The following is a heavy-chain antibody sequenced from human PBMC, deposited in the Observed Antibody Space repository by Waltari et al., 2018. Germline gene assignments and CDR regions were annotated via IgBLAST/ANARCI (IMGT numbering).Heavy chain of an antibody. CDR1: GCSISSSSYY. CDR3: ARDTVFGYYFDY. J-gene: IGHJ4*02. CDR2: IYYSGST. Sequence: QLQLQESGPGLVKPSETLSLPCPVSGCSISSSSYYWGLLRQPPGKGLEWIGSIYYSGSTYYNPSLKSRVTISVDTSKNQFSLKLSSVTAADTAVYYCARDTVFGYYFDYWGQGTLVTVSS. D-gene: IGHD3-3*01. V-gene: IGHV4-39*07.